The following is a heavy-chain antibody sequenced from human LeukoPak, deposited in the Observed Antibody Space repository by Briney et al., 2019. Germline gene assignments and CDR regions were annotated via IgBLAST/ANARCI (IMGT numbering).Heavy chain of an antibody. Sequence: PGGSLRLSCVASGFSFSSYAMSWVRQAPGKGLEWVSGISGSGGITYYADSVKGRFTISRDNSKNTLYLQMDSLRAEDTALYYCAKGGSGSGPRPGPVHFDYWGQGTLVTVSS. CDR2: ISGSGGIT. CDR3: AKGGSGSGPRPGPVHFDY. J-gene: IGHJ4*02. V-gene: IGHV3-23*01. D-gene: IGHD3-10*01. CDR1: GFSFSSYA.